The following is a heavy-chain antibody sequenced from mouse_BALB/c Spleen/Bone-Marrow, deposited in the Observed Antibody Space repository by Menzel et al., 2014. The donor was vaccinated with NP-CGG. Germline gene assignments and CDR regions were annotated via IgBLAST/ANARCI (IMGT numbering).Heavy chain of an antibody. CDR3: ARGDGYDSYYFDY. J-gene: IGHJ2*01. CDR2: IYPGNGDT. V-gene: IGHV1-12*01. CDR1: GYTFTNYN. D-gene: IGHD2-2*01. Sequence: QVQLQQSGAELVKPGASVKMSCKASGYTFTNYNMHWVKQTPGQGLEWIGAIYPGNGDTSYNQKFKGKATLTADKSSSTAYMQLSSLTSEDSAVYYCARGDGYDSYYFDYWGQGTTLTVSS.